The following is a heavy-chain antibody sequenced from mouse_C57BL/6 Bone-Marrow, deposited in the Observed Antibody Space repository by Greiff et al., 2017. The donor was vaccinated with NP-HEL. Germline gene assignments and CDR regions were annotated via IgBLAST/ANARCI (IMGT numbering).Heavy chain of an antibody. CDR1: GFTFSSYG. V-gene: IGHV5-6*02. Sequence: DVKLVESGGDLVKPGGSLKLSCAASGFTFSSYGMSWVRQTPDKRLEWVATISSGGSYTYYPDSVKGRFTISRDNAKNTLYLQMSSLKSEDTAMYYCAILRRGYFDVWGTGTTVTVSS. CDR2: ISSGGSYT. CDR3: AILRRGYFDV. J-gene: IGHJ1*03.